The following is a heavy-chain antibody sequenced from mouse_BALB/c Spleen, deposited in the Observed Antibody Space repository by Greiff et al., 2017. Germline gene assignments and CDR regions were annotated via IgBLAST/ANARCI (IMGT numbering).Heavy chain of an antibody. D-gene: IGHD1-1*02. V-gene: IGHV2-2*02. CDR1: GFSLTSYG. CDR3: ARKGGYGYLDY. J-gene: IGHJ2*01. CDR2: IWSGGST. Sequence: QVQLKQSGPGLVQPSQSLSITCTVSGFSLTSYGVHWVRQSPGKGLEWLGVIWSGGSTDYNAAFISRLSISKDNSKSQVFFKMNSLQANDTAIYYCARKGGYGYLDYWGQGTTLTVSS.